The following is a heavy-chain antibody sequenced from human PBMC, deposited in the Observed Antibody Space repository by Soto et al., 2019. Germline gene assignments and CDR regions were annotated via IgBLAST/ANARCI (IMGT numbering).Heavy chain of an antibody. CDR1: GGSIISGGYS. Sequence: SETLSLTCAVSGGSIISGGYSWSWIRQPPGKGLEWIGYIYSGTTHYNPSLESRVTIAMDRSKNQVSLSLKSVTAADTAVYYCAREDSGAFFDFLGQGTLVTVSS. CDR3: AREDSGAFFDF. CDR2: IYSGTT. D-gene: IGHD2-15*01. J-gene: IGHJ4*02. V-gene: IGHV4-30-2*01.